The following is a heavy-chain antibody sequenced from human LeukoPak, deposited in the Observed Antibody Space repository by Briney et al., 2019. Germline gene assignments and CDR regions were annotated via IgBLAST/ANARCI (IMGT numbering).Heavy chain of an antibody. J-gene: IGHJ4*02. V-gene: IGHV3-23*01. CDR3: AKDLSGYGSSWSYFDY. CDR1: GSTFSSYA. Sequence: GGSLRLSCAASGSTFSSYAMSWVRQAPGKGLEWVSAISGSGGSTYYADSVKGRFTISRDNSKNTLYLQVNSLRAEDTAVYYCAKDLSGYGSSWSYFDYWGQGTLVTVSS. CDR2: ISGSGGST. D-gene: IGHD6-13*01.